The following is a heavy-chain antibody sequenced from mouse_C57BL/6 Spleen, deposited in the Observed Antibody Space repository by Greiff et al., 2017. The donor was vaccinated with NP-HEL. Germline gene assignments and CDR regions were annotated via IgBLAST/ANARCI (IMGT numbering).Heavy chain of an antibody. J-gene: IGHJ2*01. CDR2: IDPETGGT. D-gene: IGHD4-1*01. Sequence: QVQLQQSGAELVRPGASVTLSCKASGYTFTDYEMHWVKQTPVHGLEWIGAIDPETGGTAYNQKFKGKAILTADKSSSTAYMELRSLTSEDSAVYYCTRETGRYFDYWGQGTTLTVSS. V-gene: IGHV1-15*01. CDR3: TRETGRYFDY. CDR1: GYTFTDYE.